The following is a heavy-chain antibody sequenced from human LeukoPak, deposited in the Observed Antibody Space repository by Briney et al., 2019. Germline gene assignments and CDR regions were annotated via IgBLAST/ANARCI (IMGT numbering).Heavy chain of an antibody. CDR2: ISYDGSNK. V-gene: IGHV3-30*18. Sequence: PGGSLRLSCAASGFTFSSYAIHWVRQAPGKGLEWVAVISYDGSNKYYADSVKGRFTISRDNSKNTLYLQMNSLRAEDTAVYYCAKDPGIVVVVAARCFDYWGQGTLVTVSS. D-gene: IGHD2-15*01. CDR3: AKDPGIVVVVAARCFDY. J-gene: IGHJ4*02. CDR1: GFTFSSYA.